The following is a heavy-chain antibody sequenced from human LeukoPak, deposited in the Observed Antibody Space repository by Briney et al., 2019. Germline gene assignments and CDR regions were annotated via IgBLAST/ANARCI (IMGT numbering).Heavy chain of an antibody. CDR2: IRNKAKRYTT. J-gene: IGHJ5*02. V-gene: IGHV3-72*01. D-gene: IGHD1-26*01. Sequence: GGSLRLSCAASGFTFSDHYMDWVRQAPGKGLEGVGRIRNKAKRYTTDYAACVKGRFTVSRDDSTTSLYLQMNSLQTEDTAVYYCTRRGRSGNWLDPWGQGTLVTVSS. CDR1: GFTFSDHY. CDR3: TRRGRSGNWLDP.